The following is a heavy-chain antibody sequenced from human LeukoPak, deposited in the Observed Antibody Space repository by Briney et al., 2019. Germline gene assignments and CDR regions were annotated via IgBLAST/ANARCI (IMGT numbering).Heavy chain of an antibody. V-gene: IGHV4-34*01. Sequence: SETLSLTCAVYGGSFSGYYWSWIRQPPGKGPEWIGEINHSGSTNYNPSLKSRVTISVDTSKNQFSLKLSSVTAADTAVYYCARNRRYWGQGTLVTVSS. CDR1: GGSFSGYY. CDR3: ARNRRY. CDR2: INHSGST. J-gene: IGHJ4*02.